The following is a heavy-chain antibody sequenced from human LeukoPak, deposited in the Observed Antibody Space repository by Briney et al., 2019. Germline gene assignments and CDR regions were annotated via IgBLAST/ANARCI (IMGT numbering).Heavy chain of an antibody. Sequence: SETLSLTCTVSGDSITGTYYYWSWIRQPPGKGLEWIGEINHSGSTNYNPSLKSRVIISVDTSKNQFSLKLSSVTAADTAVYYCARAVYDFWSGYSHPQDVWGQGTTVTVSS. CDR2: INHSGST. J-gene: IGHJ6*02. V-gene: IGHV4-34*01. D-gene: IGHD3-3*01. CDR3: ARAVYDFWSGYSHPQDV. CDR1: GDSITGTYYY.